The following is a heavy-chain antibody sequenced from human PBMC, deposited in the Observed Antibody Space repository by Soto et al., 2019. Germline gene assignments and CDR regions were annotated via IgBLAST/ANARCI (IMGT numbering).Heavy chain of an antibody. J-gene: IGHJ6*03. V-gene: IGHV4-34*01. CDR1: GGSFSGYY. CDR3: ARVLRQGRYYYYYTDV. Sequence: SETLSLTCAVYGGSFSGYYWRWIRQPPGKGLEWIGEINHSGSTNYNPSLKSRVTISVDTSKNQFSLKLSSVTAADTAVYYCARVLRQGRYYYYYTDVRGKGTTVTVSS. CDR2: INHSGST. D-gene: IGHD2-15*01.